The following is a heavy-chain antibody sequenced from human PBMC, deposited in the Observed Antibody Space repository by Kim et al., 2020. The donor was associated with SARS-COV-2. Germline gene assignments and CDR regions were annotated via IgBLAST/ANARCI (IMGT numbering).Heavy chain of an antibody. J-gene: IGHJ5*02. Sequence: ASVKVSCKASGYTFTSYAIHWLRQAPGQGLEWMGWINGRNGDTKYSQKFQGRVTITSDTSASTAYMELSSLRFEDTAIYYCARGSRGVFTWGQGTVFTVSS. CDR3: ARGSRGVFT. CDR1: GYTFTSYA. D-gene: IGHD3-10*01. CDR2: INGRNGDT. V-gene: IGHV1-3*01.